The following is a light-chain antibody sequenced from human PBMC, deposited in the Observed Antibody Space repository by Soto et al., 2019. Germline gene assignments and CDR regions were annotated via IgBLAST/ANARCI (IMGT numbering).Light chain of an antibody. CDR2: GNS. J-gene: IGLJ2*01. CDR3: QSYDSSLSVVV. CDR1: SSNIGAGYD. V-gene: IGLV1-40*01. Sequence: QSVLTQPPSVSGAPGQRVTISCTGSSSNIGAGYDVHWYQQLPGTAPKLLIYGNSNRPSGVPDRFSGSKSGTSASLAITGLQAEDDADYYCQSYDSSLSVVVFGGGTKLTLL.